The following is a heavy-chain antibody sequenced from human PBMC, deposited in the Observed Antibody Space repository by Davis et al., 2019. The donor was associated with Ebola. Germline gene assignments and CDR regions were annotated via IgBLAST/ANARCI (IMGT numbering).Heavy chain of an antibody. CDR3: ARGDTSSFAGNGYYVDY. V-gene: IGHV4-59*08. J-gene: IGHJ4*02. D-gene: IGHD6-13*01. CDR2: MHVSGTS. CDR1: FGSITSYY. Sequence: MPSETLSLTCTVTFGSITSYYCSWIRQFPVKRLEWIGYMHVSGTSNYNPSLKSRVTISVDTSKDQFSLKLTFMSDADTAVYYCARGDTSSFAGNGYYVDYWGQGIPVTVSS.